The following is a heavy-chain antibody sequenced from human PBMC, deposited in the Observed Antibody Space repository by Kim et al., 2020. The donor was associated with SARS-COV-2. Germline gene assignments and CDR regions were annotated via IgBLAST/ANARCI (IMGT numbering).Heavy chain of an antibody. J-gene: IGHJ4*02. V-gene: IGHV3-48*02. D-gene: IGHD3-10*01. CDR3: ARDSRYGSGSYYSY. Sequence: ADSVKGRFTISRDNAKNSLYLQMNSLRDEDTAVYYCARDSRYGSGSYYSYWGQGTLVTVSS.